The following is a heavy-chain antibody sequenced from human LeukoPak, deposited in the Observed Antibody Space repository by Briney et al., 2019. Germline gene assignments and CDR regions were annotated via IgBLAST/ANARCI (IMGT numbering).Heavy chain of an antibody. CDR3: VRDTWLAY. CDR1: GFTLSSYA. Sequence: PGGSLRLSCAASGFTLSSYAMNWVRQAPGKGPEWVSCIRSSGDIYYADSVKGRFTISRDSAKNSLYLQMRSLRAVDTAVYYCVRDTWLAYWGQGTLVTVSS. D-gene: IGHD6-19*01. J-gene: IGHJ4*02. V-gene: IGHV3-21*01. CDR2: IRSSGDI.